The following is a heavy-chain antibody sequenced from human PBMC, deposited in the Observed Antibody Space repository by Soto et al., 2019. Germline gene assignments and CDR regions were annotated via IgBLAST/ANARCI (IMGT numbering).Heavy chain of an antibody. J-gene: IGHJ6*03. CDR3: ARAYGSGSYSFDYYYYYMDV. Sequence: GGSLRLSCAASGFPFSSYWMSWVRQAPGKGLEWVANIKQDGSEKYYVDSVKGRFTISRDNAKNSLYLQMNSLRAEDTAVYYCARAYGSGSYSFDYYYYYMDVWGKGTTVTLSS. CDR1: GFPFSSYW. V-gene: IGHV3-7*01. CDR2: IKQDGSEK. D-gene: IGHD3-10*01.